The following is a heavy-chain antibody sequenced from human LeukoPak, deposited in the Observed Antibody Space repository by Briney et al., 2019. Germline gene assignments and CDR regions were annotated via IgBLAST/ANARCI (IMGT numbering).Heavy chain of an antibody. CDR3: ARDLYRIVVVPHYFDY. CDR2: IYSDNT. V-gene: IGHV3-66*01. CDR1: GFTFSSYS. J-gene: IGHJ4*02. D-gene: IGHD3-22*01. Sequence: PGGSLRLSCAASGFTFSSYSMNWVRQAPGKGLEWVSFIYSDNTHYSDSVKGRFTISRDNSKNTLYLQMNSLRAEDTAVYYCARDLYRIVVVPHYFDYWGQGTLVTVSS.